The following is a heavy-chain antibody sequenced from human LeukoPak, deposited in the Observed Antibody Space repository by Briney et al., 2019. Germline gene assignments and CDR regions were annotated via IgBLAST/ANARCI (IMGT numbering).Heavy chain of an antibody. CDR3: ASEVGATPDDY. V-gene: IGHV3-21*01. CDR1: GFTYSSYS. CDR2: ISSSSSYI. Sequence: TGGSLRLSCAASGFTYSSYSMNWVRQAPGKGLEWVSSISSSSSYIYYADSVKGRFTISRDNAKNSLYLQMNSLRAEDTAVYYCASEVGATPDDYWGQGTLVTVSS. D-gene: IGHD1-26*01. J-gene: IGHJ4*02.